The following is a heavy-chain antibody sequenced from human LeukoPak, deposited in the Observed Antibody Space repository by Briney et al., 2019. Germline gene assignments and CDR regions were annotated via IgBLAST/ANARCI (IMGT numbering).Heavy chain of an antibody. V-gene: IGHV4-59*01. D-gene: IGHD3-10*01. CDR1: GGSISRYY. CDR2: IDDSGNT. CDR3: ARSDYHNSGSHTVFDAFDI. J-gene: IGHJ3*02. Sequence: SETLSLTCTMSGGSISRYYWSWLRRPPGKGLEWIGYIDDSGNTNYNPSLKSQVTISVDKSKNQFSLKLSFVTAADTAMYYCARSDYHNSGSHTVFDAFDIWGQGTRVTVSS.